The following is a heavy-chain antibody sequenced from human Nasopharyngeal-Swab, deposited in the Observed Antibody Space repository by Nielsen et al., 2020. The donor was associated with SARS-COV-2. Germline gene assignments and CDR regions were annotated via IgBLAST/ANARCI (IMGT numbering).Heavy chain of an antibody. CDR2: ISSDGSNE. V-gene: IGHV3-30*18. CDR3: AKDWDIDYVWGSYRYHPLFDY. D-gene: IGHD3-16*02. J-gene: IGHJ4*02. Sequence: WIRQPPGKGLEWVALISSDGSNEYYADSVKGRFTISRDNSKNTLYLQMNSLRAEDTAVYYCAKDWDIDYVWGSYRYHPLFDYWGQGTLVTVSS.